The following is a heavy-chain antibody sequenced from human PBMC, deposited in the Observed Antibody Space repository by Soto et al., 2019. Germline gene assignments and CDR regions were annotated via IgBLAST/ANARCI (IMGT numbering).Heavy chain of an antibody. CDR1: GYIFTSYW. CDR2: IYPGDSDT. J-gene: IGHJ5*02. D-gene: IGHD1-26*01. V-gene: IGHV5-51*01. CDR3: TSHVSGNWFDP. Sequence: PGESLKISCKGSGYIFTSYWIGWVGQMPGKGLERMGIIYPGDSDTRYSPSFQGQVTISADKSSRTAYLQWSSLKASDTAMYYCTSHVSGNWFDPWGQGTLVTVSS.